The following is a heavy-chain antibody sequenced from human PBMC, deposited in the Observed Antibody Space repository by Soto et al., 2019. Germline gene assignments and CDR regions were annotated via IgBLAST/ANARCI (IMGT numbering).Heavy chain of an antibody. CDR1: GGAFSSYA. D-gene: IGHD4-17*01. J-gene: IGHJ5*02. CDR2: IIPIFGSP. V-gene: IGHV1-69*06. Sequence: SVKVSCKASGGAFSSYAISWVRQAPGQGLEWMGGIIPIFGSPNYAQTFQGRVTISADKSTSTAYMELRSLRSEDTAVYYCARASTVTTRGSRNNWFDPWGQGTLVTVSS. CDR3: ARASTVTTRGSRNNWFDP.